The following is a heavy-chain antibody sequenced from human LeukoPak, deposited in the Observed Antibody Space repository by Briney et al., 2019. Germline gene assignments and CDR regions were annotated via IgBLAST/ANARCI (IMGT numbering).Heavy chain of an antibody. CDR2: IDSNGNT. CDR1: GGSISSYY. J-gene: IGHJ5*02. CDR3: ARQFDGSSWYNWFDP. Sequence: SETLSLTCTVSGGSISSYYWSWIRQPPGRGLEWIGYIDSNGNTNYNPSLKSRLTISIDTSRHQFSLNLNSVTAADTAVYYCARQFDGSSWYNWFDPWGQGTLVTVSS. V-gene: IGHV4-59*08. D-gene: IGHD6-13*01.